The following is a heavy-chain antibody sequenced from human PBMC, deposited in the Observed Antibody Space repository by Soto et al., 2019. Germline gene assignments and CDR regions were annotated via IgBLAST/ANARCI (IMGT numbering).Heavy chain of an antibody. D-gene: IGHD5-18*01. CDR1: GGTFSSYA. J-gene: IGHJ6*02. Sequence: GASVKVSCKASGGTFSSYAISWVRQAPGQGLEWMGGIIPIFGTANYAQKFQGRVTITADESTSTAYMELSSPRSEDTAVYYCARARPNTAPYYYYYYGMDVWGQGTTVTVSS. CDR3: ARARPNTAPYYYYYYGMDV. CDR2: IIPIFGTA. V-gene: IGHV1-69*13.